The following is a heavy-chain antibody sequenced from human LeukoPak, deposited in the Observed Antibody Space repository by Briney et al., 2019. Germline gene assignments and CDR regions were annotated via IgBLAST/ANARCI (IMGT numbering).Heavy chain of an antibody. Sequence: SETLSLTCTVSGGSISSYYWSWIRQPPGKGLEWIGYIYYSGSTNYNPSLKSRVTISVDTSKNQFSLKLSSVTAADTAVYYCVLTYYYYYMDVWGKGTTVTVSS. V-gene: IGHV4-59*08. CDR3: VLTYYYYYMDV. D-gene: IGHD3-9*01. J-gene: IGHJ6*03. CDR1: GGSISSYY. CDR2: IYYSGST.